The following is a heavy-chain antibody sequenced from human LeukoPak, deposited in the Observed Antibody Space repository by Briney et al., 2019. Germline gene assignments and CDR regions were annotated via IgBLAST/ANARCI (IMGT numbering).Heavy chain of an antibody. V-gene: IGHV4-59*01. CDR1: GGSISSSY. J-gene: IGHJ4*02. D-gene: IGHD3-10*01. CDR3: ARSYGSGNYFDY. Sequence: SETLSLTCTVSGGSISSSYWSWIRQPPGKGLEWIGYIYYTGNTNYNPSLKSRVTISVDTSKNQFSLKLSSVTAADTAVYYCARSYGSGNYFDYWGQGTLVTVSS. CDR2: IYYTGNT.